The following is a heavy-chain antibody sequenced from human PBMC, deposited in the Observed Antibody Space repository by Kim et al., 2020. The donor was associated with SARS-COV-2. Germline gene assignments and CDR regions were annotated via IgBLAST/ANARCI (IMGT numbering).Heavy chain of an antibody. D-gene: IGHD3-22*01. CDR3: ATCGITMMVGKGAVAY. CDR2: ITSSGGNT. J-gene: IGHJ4*02. CDR1: GYTFSSCA. V-gene: IGHV3-23*01. Sequence: GGSLRLSCAASGYTFSSCAMSWVRQAPGKGLEWVSAITSSGGNTYYADSVKGRFTISRDNSKNTLYLQMNSLRADDSAVYYCATCGITMMVGKGAVAYWGQGTLVTVSS.